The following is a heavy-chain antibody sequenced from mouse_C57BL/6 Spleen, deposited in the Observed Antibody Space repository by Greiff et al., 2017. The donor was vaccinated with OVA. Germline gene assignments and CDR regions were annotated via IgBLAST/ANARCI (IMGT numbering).Heavy chain of an antibody. V-gene: IGHV1-61*01. J-gene: IGHJ2*01. CDR2: IYPSDSET. CDR1: GYTFTSYW. Sequence: QVQLKQPGAELVRPGSSVKLSCKASGYTFTSYWMDWVKQRPGQGLEWIGNIYPSDSETHYNQKFKDKATLTVDKSSSTAYMQLSSLTSEDSAVYYCAGGGHYYGSSPPDYWGQGTTLTVSS. CDR3: AGGGHYYGSSPPDY. D-gene: IGHD1-1*01.